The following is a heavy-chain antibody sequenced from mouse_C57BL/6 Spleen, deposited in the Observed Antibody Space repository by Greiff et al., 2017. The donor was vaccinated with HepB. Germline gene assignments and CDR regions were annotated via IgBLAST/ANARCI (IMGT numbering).Heavy chain of an antibody. CDR2: IDPSDSET. V-gene: IGHV1-52*01. Sequence: QVQLQQPGAELVRPGSSVKLSCKASGYTFTSYWMHWVKQRPIQGLEWIGNIDPSDSETNYNQKFKDKATLTVDKSSSTAYMQLSSLTSEDSAVYYCAREGDNYYGSSWGYWGQSTTLTVSS. J-gene: IGHJ2*01. D-gene: IGHD1-1*01. CDR1: GYTFTSYW. CDR3: AREGDNYYGSSWGY.